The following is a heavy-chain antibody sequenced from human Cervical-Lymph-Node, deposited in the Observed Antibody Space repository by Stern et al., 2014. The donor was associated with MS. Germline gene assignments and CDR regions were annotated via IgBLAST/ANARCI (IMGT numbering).Heavy chain of an antibody. CDR1: GYTFTRHT. J-gene: IGHJ6*02. CDR2: ISAYNGST. V-gene: IGHV1-18*04. D-gene: IGHD1-26*01. CDR3: AISASPHYQHGVDV. Sequence: QVQLVESGAAVKKPGASVKVSCKASGYTFTRHTFPWVRQAPGQGLEWVGWISAYNGSTNDAQRLKGRVTMTTDTSTRTAYRELSSLRSDDTAVYFCAISASPHYQHGVDVWGQGTTVTVSS.